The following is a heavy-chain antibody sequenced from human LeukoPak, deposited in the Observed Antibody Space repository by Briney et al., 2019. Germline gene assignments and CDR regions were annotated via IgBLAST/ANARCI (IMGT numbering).Heavy chain of an antibody. V-gene: IGHV3-48*04. CDR1: GFTFSHYN. CDR3: ARDPDYCSGGSCYTGGDYYYYYYMDV. CDR2: ITGSSSTI. Sequence: GGSLRLSCAASGFTFSHYNMNWVRQAPGKGLEWVSYITGSSSTIYYADSVKGRFTISRDNAKNSLYLQMNSLRAEDTAVYYCARDPDYCSGGSCYTGGDYYYYYYMDVWGKGTTVTVSS. D-gene: IGHD2-15*01. J-gene: IGHJ6*03.